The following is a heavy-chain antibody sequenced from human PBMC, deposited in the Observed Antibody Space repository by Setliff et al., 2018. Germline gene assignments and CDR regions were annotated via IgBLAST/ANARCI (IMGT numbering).Heavy chain of an antibody. CDR3: ARDLIRGAPNWFDP. Sequence: PGGSLRLSCAASGFTFSNYGMNWVRQAPGKGLEWVSYINSGGSLIYYADSVKGRFTISRDNAKSSLYLQMNSLRAEDTAVYYCARDLIRGAPNWFDPWGQGTLVTVSS. CDR2: INSGGSLI. D-gene: IGHD3-10*01. CDR1: GFTFSNYG. V-gene: IGHV3-48*03. J-gene: IGHJ5*02.